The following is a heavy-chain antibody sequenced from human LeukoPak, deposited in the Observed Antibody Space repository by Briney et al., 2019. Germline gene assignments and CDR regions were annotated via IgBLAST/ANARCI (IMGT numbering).Heavy chain of an antibody. CDR3: GGVTGTTSRFDP. CDR1: GGSISSSSYY. V-gene: IGHV4-39*07. Sequence: SETLSLTCTVSGGSISSSSYYWGWIRQPPGKGLEWIGSIYYSGSTYYNPSLKSRVTISVDTSKNQFSLKLSSVTAADTAVYYCGGVTGTTSRFDPWGQGTLVTVSS. CDR2: IYYSGST. J-gene: IGHJ5*02. D-gene: IGHD1-7*01.